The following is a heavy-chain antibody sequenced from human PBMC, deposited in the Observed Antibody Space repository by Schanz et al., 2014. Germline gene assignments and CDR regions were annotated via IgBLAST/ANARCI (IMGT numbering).Heavy chain of an antibody. D-gene: IGHD3-10*01. J-gene: IGHJ5*01. CDR1: GFTFSDYY. CDR2: IGGSGGST. Sequence: VQLVESGGTLVKPGGSLRLSCVVSGFTFSDYYMSWVRQAPGKGLEWVSGIGGSGGSTDYADSVKGRFTISRDNSKNTVHLQMNRLRAEDTAVYYCANRGHLRGWFDSWGQGILVTVSS. CDR3: ANRGHLRGWFDS. V-gene: IGHV3-23*04.